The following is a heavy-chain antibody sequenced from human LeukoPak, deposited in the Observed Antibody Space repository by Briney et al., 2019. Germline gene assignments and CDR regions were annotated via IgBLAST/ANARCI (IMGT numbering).Heavy chain of an antibody. V-gene: IGHV1-24*01. Sequence: GASVKVSCKVSGYTLTELSMHWVRQAPGKGLEWMGGFDPEDGETIYAQKFQGRVTMTEDTSTDTVYMELSSLRSEDTAVYYCATPRVRGVIRDPFDYWGQGTLVTVSS. D-gene: IGHD3-10*01. CDR2: FDPEDGET. CDR3: ATPRVRGVIRDPFDY. CDR1: GYTLTELS. J-gene: IGHJ4*02.